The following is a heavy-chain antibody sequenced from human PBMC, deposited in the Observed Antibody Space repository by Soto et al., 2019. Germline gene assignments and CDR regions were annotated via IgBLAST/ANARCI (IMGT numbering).Heavy chain of an antibody. V-gene: IGHV3-23*01. CDR1: GFTFSSYA. J-gene: IGHJ4*02. D-gene: IGHD3-10*01. CDR3: AKDRVRGRVEEIY. Sequence: EVQLLESGGGLVQPGGSLRLSGAASGFTFSSYAMSWVRQAPGKGLEWVSAISGSGGSTYYADSVKGRFTISRDNSKNTLYLQMNSLRAEDTAVYYCAKDRVRGRVEEIYWGQGTLVTVSS. CDR2: ISGSGGST.